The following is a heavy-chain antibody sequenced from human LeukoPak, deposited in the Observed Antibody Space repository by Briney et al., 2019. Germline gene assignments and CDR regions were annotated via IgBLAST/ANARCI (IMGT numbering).Heavy chain of an antibody. D-gene: IGHD3-10*01. V-gene: IGHV3-23*01. CDR2: ISGSGGST. J-gene: IGHJ4*02. Sequence: PGGSLRLSCAASGFSFSSYAMNWVRQAPGKGLEWVSTISGSGGSTYYADSVKGRITISRDNSKNTLYLQMNSLRAGDTAVYYCTRGSYYCGSGWGQGTLVTVSS. CDR3: TRGSYYCGSG. CDR1: GFSFSSYA.